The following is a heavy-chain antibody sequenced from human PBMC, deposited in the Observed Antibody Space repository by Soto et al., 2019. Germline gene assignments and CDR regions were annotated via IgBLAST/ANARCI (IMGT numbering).Heavy chain of an antibody. V-gene: IGHV3-30*02. CDR3: TIVRVADSALDH. CDR1: GFILSNNG. D-gene: IGHD3-10*02. J-gene: IGHJ4*02. Sequence: GGSLRLSCVGSGFILSNNGMHWVRQTPGKGLEWVAFMSYDGSDTFYADSVKGRFTISRDNSKNTLFLHMSNLRAEDTAMYYCTIVRVADSALDHWGQGTLVTVSS. CDR2: MSYDGSDT.